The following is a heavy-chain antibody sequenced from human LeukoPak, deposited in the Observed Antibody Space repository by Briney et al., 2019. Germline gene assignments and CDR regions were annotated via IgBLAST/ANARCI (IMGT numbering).Heavy chain of an antibody. J-gene: IGHJ3*02. D-gene: IGHD2-8*01. V-gene: IGHV5-51*01. CDR2: IYPGDSDT. Sequence: GESLKISCKVSGYTLTNNWIGWVRQVPGKGLEWMGIIYPGDSDTRYSPSFQGQVTISADKSISTAYLQWSSLKASDTAMYYCASLNARMAFDIWGQGTMVTVSS. CDR3: ASLNARMAFDI. CDR1: GYTLTNNW.